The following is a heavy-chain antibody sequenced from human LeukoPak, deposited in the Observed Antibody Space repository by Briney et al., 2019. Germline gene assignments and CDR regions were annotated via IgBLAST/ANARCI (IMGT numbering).Heavy chain of an antibody. D-gene: IGHD1-26*01. J-gene: IGHJ4*02. CDR2: ISYDGSNK. CDR1: GFTFSSYG. CDR3: AAPRAGATGLDY. Sequence: GGSLRLSCAASGFTFSSYGMHWVRQAPGKGLEWVAVISYDGSNKYYADSVKGRFTISRDNSKNTLYLQMNSLRAEDTAVYYCAAPRAGATGLDYWGQGTLVTVSS. V-gene: IGHV3-30*03.